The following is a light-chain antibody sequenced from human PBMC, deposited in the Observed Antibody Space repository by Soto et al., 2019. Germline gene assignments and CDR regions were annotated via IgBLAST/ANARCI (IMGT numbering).Light chain of an antibody. V-gene: IGLV1-44*01. CDR2: SNN. CDR1: SSNIGSNT. CDR3: AAWGDSLNGLQVV. J-gene: IGLJ2*01. Sequence: QSVLTQPPSASGTPGQRVTISCSGSSSNIGSNTVNWYQQLPGTAPKLLIYSNNQRPSGVPDRFSGSKSGTSASLAISGLQSEDEADYYCAAWGDSLNGLQVVFGGGTKLTVL.